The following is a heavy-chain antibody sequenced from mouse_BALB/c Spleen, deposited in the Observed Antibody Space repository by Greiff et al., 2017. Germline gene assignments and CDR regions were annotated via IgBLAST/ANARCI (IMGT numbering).Heavy chain of an antibody. D-gene: IGHD2-1*01. Sequence: QVQLQQPGAELVKPGASVKLSCKASGYTFTSYWMHWVKQRPGQGLEWIGEINPSNGRTNYNEKFKSKATLTVDKSSSTAYMQLSSLTSEDSAVYYCAREPYGNYGDYFDYWGQGTTLTVSS. J-gene: IGHJ2*01. CDR1: GYTFTSYW. CDR2: INPSNGRT. V-gene: IGHV1S81*02. CDR3: AREPYGNYGDYFDY.